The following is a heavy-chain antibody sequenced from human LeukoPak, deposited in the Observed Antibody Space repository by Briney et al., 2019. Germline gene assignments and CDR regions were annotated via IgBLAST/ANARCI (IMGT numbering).Heavy chain of an antibody. CDR1: GFTFSTYS. Sequence: PGGSLRLSCAASGFTFSTYSMNWVRQAPGKGLEWVSYISSRSSTIYYADSVKGRFTISRDNAKNSLYLQMNSLRAEDTAVYFCARDDPHYGSGSNDYWAREPWSPSPQ. D-gene: IGHD3-10*01. J-gene: IGHJ4*02. CDR3: ARDDPHYGSGSNDY. CDR2: ISSRSSTI. V-gene: IGHV3-48*04.